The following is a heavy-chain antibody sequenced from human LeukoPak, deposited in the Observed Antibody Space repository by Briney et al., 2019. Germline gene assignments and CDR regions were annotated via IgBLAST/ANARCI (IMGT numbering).Heavy chain of an antibody. CDR3: ARDRGDYYDSSGYDPDAFDI. J-gene: IGHJ3*02. V-gene: IGHV1-18*01. Sequence: ASVNVSCMASGYTFTSYGISWVRQAPGQGLEWMGWISAYNGNTNYAQKLQGRVTMTTDTSTSTAYMELRSLRSDDTAVYYCARDRGDYYDSSGYDPDAFDIWGQGTMVTVSS. D-gene: IGHD3-22*01. CDR2: ISAYNGNT. CDR1: GYTFTSYG.